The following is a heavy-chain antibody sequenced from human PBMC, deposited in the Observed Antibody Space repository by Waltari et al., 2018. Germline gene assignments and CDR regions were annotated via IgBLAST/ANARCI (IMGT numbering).Heavy chain of an antibody. CDR3: ARGNKGGNTAMDDY. Sequence: QVQLVQSGAEVKKPGASVKVSCKASGYTFTGYYMHWVRQAPGQGLEWRGWINPNSGGTNYAQKVQGRVTMTRDTSISTAYMELSRLRSDDTAVYYCARGNKGGNTAMDDYWGQGTLVTVSS. V-gene: IGHV1-2*02. CDR1: GYTFTGYY. J-gene: IGHJ4*02. D-gene: IGHD5-18*01. CDR2: INPNSGGT.